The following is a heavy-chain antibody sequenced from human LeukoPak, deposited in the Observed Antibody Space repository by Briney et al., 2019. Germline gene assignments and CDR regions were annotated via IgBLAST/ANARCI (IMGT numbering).Heavy chain of an antibody. Sequence: SQTLSLTCAISGDSVSSNSVAWNWIRQSPSRGLEWLGRIYYRSKWYNDYAVSVESRITINPDTTKNRFFLQLNSVTPEDTAVYYCARERGGNNYGYVFDYWGQGTLVTVSS. J-gene: IGHJ4*02. CDR2: IYYRSKWYN. CDR3: ARERGGNNYGYVFDY. V-gene: IGHV6-1*01. CDR1: GDSVSSNSVA. D-gene: IGHD5-18*01.